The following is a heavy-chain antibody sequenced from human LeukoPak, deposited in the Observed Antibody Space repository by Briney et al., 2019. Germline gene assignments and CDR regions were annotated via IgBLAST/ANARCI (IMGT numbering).Heavy chain of an antibody. CDR3: AREKFDS. CDR1: GFAFSNFA. CDR2: VSYEGTIK. Sequence: GGCLRLSCAASGFAFSNFAMNWVRQAPGKGLEWVAVVSYEGTIKYYTDSAKGRFTISRDNSNNVISLQMNNLTTEDTATYYCAREKFDSWGQGTPVTVSP. J-gene: IGHJ5*01. V-gene: IGHV3-30*14.